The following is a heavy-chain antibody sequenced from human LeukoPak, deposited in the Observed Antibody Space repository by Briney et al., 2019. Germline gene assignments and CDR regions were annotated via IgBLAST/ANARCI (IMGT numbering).Heavy chain of an antibody. CDR1: GYSFTDYY. CDR3: ERADFIDAGPYLIGP. CDR2: INTKSGRT. J-gene: IGHJ5*02. D-gene: IGHD3-3*01. V-gene: IGHV1-2*02. Sequence: ASVRVSCKTSGYSFTDYYIHWVRQAPGQGLEWMGWINTKSGRTSSARKIQGRVTMTRDPSITTVYMDMAWLTSDDTAIYFCERADFIDAGPYLIGPWGQGTLVTVSS.